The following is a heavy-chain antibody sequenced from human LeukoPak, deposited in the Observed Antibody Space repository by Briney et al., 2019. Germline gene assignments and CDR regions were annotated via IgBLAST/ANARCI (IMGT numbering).Heavy chain of an antibody. CDR1: GGSINGYY. CDR2: IYYSGNT. Sequence: SGPRLVRPSETLSLTCTVSGGSINGYYWTWIRQPPGKGLEWIGYIYYSGNTNYNPSLKSRVSLSVHTSKNQFSLRLSSVTAADTAIYYCARRRLGDAFDVWGQGTMVAVSS. CDR3: ARRRLGDAFDV. J-gene: IGHJ3*01. D-gene: IGHD3-16*01. V-gene: IGHV4-59*08.